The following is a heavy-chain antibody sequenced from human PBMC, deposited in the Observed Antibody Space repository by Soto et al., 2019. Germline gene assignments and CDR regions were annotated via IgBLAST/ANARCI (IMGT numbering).Heavy chain of an antibody. CDR2: IIPLFGTA. Sequence: QVQLVQYGAEVKKPGSSVKVSCKASGVTFSSETISSVRQAPGQGLEWVGGIIPLFGTANYAQKFQGRVTITADESTSTLYIELSSLRSDDTAVYYCATELGDNPASPFDSWGQGTLVTVSS. V-gene: IGHV1-69*01. D-gene: IGHD2-21*01. CDR1: GVTFSSET. CDR3: ATELGDNPASPFDS. J-gene: IGHJ4*02.